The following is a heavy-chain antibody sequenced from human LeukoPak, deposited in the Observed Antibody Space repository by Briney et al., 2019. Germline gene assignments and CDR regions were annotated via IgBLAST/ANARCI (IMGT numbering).Heavy chain of an antibody. V-gene: IGHV4-30-2*01. Sequence: SETLSLTCAVSGGSISSGGYSWSWIGQPPGKGLEWIGYIYHSGSTYYNPSLKSRVTISVDRSKNQFSLKLSSVTAADTAVCYCARGLRTGIAVAGRLFDPWGQGTLVTVSS. D-gene: IGHD6-19*01. CDR2: IYHSGST. CDR1: GGSISSGGYS. J-gene: IGHJ5*02. CDR3: ARGLRTGIAVAGRLFDP.